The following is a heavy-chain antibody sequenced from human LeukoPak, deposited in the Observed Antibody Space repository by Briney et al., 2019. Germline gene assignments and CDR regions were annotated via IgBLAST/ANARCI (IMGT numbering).Heavy chain of an antibody. CDR1: GFTFRSYS. D-gene: IGHD6-19*01. J-gene: IGHJ5*02. Sequence: GGSLRLSCAASGFTFRSYSMNWVRHAPGKVLEWVSSISSSSSYIYYADSVKGRFTISRDNAKNSLYLQMNSLRAEDTAVYYCERRGIAVAENWFDPWGQGTLVTVSS. CDR2: ISSSSSYI. V-gene: IGHV3-21*01. CDR3: ERRGIAVAENWFDP.